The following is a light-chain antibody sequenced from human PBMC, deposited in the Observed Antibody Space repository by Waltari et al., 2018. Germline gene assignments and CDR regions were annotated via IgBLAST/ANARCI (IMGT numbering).Light chain of an antibody. Sequence: DIVLTQSPAILSLSPGERASLSCRASQRVTNYLAWYQQKPGQAPRPLIYDTSNRATGIPARFSGSAFGTDFTLTISSLEPEDFAVYYCQQRRDWPLTFGGGTKVEIK. V-gene: IGKV3-11*01. J-gene: IGKJ4*01. CDR2: DTS. CDR3: QQRRDWPLT. CDR1: QRVTNY.